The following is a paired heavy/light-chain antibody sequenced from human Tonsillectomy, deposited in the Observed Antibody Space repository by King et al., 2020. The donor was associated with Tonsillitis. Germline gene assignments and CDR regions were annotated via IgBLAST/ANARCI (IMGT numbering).Heavy chain of an antibody. Sequence: QVQLVQSGAEVKKPGASVNISCKASGYTFSDYFIHWVRQAPGQGLEWMGWINPDTGITKYAEKFQGRVSMTRDTSISTAHMALSRLRSDDTAVYYCAKDRVYSLDLWGQGTLVTVSS. CDR2: INPDTGIT. J-gene: IGHJ5*02. CDR3: AKDRVYSLDL. CDR1: GYTFSDYF. D-gene: IGHD1-26*01. V-gene: IGHV1-2*02.
Light chain of an antibody. CDR2: EDN. V-gene: IGLV6-57*01. Sequence: NFMLTQPHSVSESPGKTVTIACTRSSGRIASNYVQWYQQRPGSAPTIVIYEDNQRPSGVPDRFSGSIDSSSNSASLTISGLKTEDEADYYCQSYDSSWVFGGGTKLTVL. J-gene: IGLJ3*02. CDR3: QSYDSSWV. CDR1: SGRIASNY.